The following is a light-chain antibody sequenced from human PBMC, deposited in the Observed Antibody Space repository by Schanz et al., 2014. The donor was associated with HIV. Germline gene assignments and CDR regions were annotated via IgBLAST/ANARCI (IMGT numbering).Light chain of an antibody. V-gene: IGLV2-8*01. Sequence: QSALTQPASVSGSLGQSITISCTGTSGDVGGHNLLSWYQQHPGKAPKLIIYEVTKRPSGVPDRFSGFKSGNTASLTVSGLQPDDEADYYCSSYAGTKHWLFGGGTKLTVL. CDR2: EVT. CDR1: SGDVGGHNL. J-gene: IGLJ2*01. CDR3: SSYAGTKHWL.